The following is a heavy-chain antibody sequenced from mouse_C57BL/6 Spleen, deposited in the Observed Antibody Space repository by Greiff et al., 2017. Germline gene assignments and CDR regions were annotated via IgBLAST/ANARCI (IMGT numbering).Heavy chain of an antibody. D-gene: IGHD6-2*01. Sequence: QVQLQQPGAELVKPGASVKMSCKASGYTFTSYWITWVKQRPGQGLEWIGDIYPGSGSTNYNEKFKSKATLTVDTSSSTAYLQLSSLTSEDSAVYYCARSGSPYFVDRGHSATLTVSS. CDR1: GYTFTSYW. CDR2: IYPGSGST. J-gene: IGHJ2*01. V-gene: IGHV1-55*01. CDR3: ARSGSPYFVD.